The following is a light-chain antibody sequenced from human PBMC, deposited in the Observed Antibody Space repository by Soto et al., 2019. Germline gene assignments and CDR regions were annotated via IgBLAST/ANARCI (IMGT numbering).Light chain of an antibody. V-gene: IGKV3-20*01. CDR1: QSVSSSY. J-gene: IGKJ1*01. CDR2: GAS. CDR3: QQYGSSLTWT. Sequence: EIVLTQSPGTLSLSPGERATLSCRASQSVSSSYLAWYQQKPGQAPRLLIYGASSRATGIPDRFSGSGSGTDFTLTISRLEPEDFAVYYCQQYGSSLTWTFGQGTQLDIK.